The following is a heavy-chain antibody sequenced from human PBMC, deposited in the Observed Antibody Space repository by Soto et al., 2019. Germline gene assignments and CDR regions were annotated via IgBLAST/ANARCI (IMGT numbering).Heavy chain of an antibody. V-gene: IGHV1-69*01. CDR3: ARELERHNYYYGMDV. J-gene: IGHJ6*02. CDR2: IVPILGTS. Sequence: QVPLMQSGAEVKKPGSSVKVSCKASGGTFTSYAVVWVRQAPGQGLEWMGGIVPILGTSKYAQRFQGRVSLTADGSWSTVYMELSSLRYDDTAIYYCARELERHNYYYGMDVWGQGTTVTVSS. D-gene: IGHD1-1*01. CDR1: GGTFTSYA.